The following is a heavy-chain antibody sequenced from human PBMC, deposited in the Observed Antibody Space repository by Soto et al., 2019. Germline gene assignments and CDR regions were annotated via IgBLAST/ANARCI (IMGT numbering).Heavy chain of an antibody. CDR2: ISGSGSST. CDR1: GFTFSSYA. V-gene: IGHV3-23*01. J-gene: IGHJ6*02. D-gene: IGHD6-13*01. CDR3: ARRNSSSWSYSNYYYGMDV. Sequence: GGSLRLSCAASGFTFSSYAMSWVRQAPGKGLEWVAAISGSGSSTYYADSVKGRFTISRDNSKNTLYLQMNSLRAEDTAVYYCARRNSSSWSYSNYYYGMDVWGQGTTVTVSS.